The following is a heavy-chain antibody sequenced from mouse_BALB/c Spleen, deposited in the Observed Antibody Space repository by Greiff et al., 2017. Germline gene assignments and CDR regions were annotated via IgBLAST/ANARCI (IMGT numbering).Heavy chain of an antibody. CDR2: INPGSGGT. Sequence: QVQLKQSGAELVRPGTSVKVSCKASGYAFTNYLIEWVKQRPGQGLEWIGVINPGSGGTNYNEKFKGKATLTADKSSSTAYMQLSSLTSDDSAVYFCARSLLLSRTMDYWGQGTSVTVSS. J-gene: IGHJ4*01. CDR1: GYAFTNYL. D-gene: IGHD1-1*02. CDR3: ARSLLLSRTMDY. V-gene: IGHV1-54*01.